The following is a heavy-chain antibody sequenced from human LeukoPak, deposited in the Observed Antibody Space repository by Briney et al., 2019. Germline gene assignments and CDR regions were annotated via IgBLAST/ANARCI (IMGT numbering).Heavy chain of an antibody. J-gene: IGHJ3*02. V-gene: IGHV1-2*02. CDR1: GYTFTGYY. CDR2: LNPNTGGT. CDR3: ARDESGNPENAFDI. Sequence: GASVKVSCKASGYTFTGYYMHWVRQAPGQGLEWMGWLNPNTGGTNYAQRFQGSVTMTRDTSISTAYMELSRLTSDDTATYYCARDESGNPENAFDIWGQGTMVTVSS. D-gene: IGHD1-1*01.